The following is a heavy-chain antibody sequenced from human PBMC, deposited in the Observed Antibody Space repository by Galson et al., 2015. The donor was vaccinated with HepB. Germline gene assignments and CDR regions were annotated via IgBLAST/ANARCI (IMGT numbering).Heavy chain of an antibody. CDR3: AKQRDVVVVITTFDY. J-gene: IGHJ4*02. Sequence: SLRLSCAASGFTFSSYAMSWVRQAPGKGLEWVSAISGSGGSTYYADSVKGRFTISRDNSKNTLYLQMNSLRAEDTTVYYCAKQRDVVVVITTFDYWGQGTLVTVSS. D-gene: IGHD3-22*01. CDR1: GFTFSSYA. V-gene: IGHV3-23*01. CDR2: ISGSGGST.